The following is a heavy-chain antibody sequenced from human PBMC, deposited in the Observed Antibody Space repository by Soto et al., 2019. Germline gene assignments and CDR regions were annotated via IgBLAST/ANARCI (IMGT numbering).Heavy chain of an antibody. CDR3: AAQAGPRGGTLDY. CDR1: GFTFSSYA. Sequence: GGSLRLSCAASGFTFSSYAMSWVRQAPGKGLEWVSAISGSGGSTYYAHSVKGRFTISRDNSKNTLYLQMNSLRAEDTAVYYCAAQAGPRGGTLDYWGQGTLVTVSS. CDR2: ISGSGGST. D-gene: IGHD1-1*01. J-gene: IGHJ4*02. V-gene: IGHV3-23*01.